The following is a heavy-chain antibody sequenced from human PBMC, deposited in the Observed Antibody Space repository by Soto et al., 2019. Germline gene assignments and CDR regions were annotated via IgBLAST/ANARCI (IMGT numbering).Heavy chain of an antibody. CDR3: AKEYDYAMDV. CDR2: ISYDGSNK. CDR1: GFTFSSYG. J-gene: IGHJ6*02. V-gene: IGHV3-30*18. D-gene: IGHD3-16*01. Sequence: GGSLRLSCASSGFTFSSYGMHWVRQPPGKGLEWVAVISYDGSNKYYADSVKGRFTISRDNSKNTLYLQMNSLRAEDTAVYYCAKEYDYAMDVWGQGTTVTVSS.